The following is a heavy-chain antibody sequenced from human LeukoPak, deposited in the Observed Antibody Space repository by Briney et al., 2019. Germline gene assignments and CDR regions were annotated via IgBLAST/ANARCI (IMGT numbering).Heavy chain of an antibody. V-gene: IGHV1-69*13. D-gene: IGHD3-3*01. CDR1: GGTFSSYA. CDR2: IIPIFGTA. J-gene: IGHJ5*02. Sequence: SVKVSCKASGGTFSSYAISWVRQAPGQGLEWMGGIIPIFGTANYAQKFQGRVTITADESTSTAYMELSSLRSEDTAVYHCAREVDFWSGYYNSYNWFDPWGQGTLVTVSS. CDR3: AREVDFWSGYYNSYNWFDP.